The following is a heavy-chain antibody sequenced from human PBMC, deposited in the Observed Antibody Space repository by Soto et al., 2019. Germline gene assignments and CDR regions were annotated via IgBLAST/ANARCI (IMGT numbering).Heavy chain of an antibody. Sequence: PSETLSLTCSVSGASISGHYWSWIRLPAGKRLQWLGRIYSSGTTNYNPSLKSRVRMSVDTSRNRFSLKLDSVTAADTAVYYCARNFDIAATGTAFDSWGWGALVTVSS. D-gene: IGHD6-13*01. V-gene: IGHV4-4*07. J-gene: IGHJ4*02. CDR3: ARNFDIAATGTAFDS. CDR2: IYSSGTT. CDR1: GASISGHY.